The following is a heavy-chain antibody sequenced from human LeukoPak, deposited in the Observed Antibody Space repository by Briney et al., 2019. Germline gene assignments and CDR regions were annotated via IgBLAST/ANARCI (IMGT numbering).Heavy chain of an antibody. CDR3: ARDGYDYSAFDI. CDR1: GGSISSGTYY. Sequence: SQTLSLTCTVSGGSISSGTYYWSWIRQPAGKGLEWIGRIYTSGSTSYNPSLKSRVTISVDTSKNQFSLKLSSVTAADTAMYYCARDGYDYSAFDIWGQGTMVTVSS. CDR2: IYTSGST. V-gene: IGHV4-61*02. J-gene: IGHJ3*02. D-gene: IGHD5-12*01.